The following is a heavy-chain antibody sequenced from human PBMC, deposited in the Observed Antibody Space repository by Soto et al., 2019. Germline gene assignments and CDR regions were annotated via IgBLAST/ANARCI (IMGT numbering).Heavy chain of an antibody. CDR3: ANYGDSEGGFDY. Sequence: QVPLVESGGGVVQPGRSLRLSCAASGFTFSSYGMHWVRQAPGKGLEWVAVISYDGSNKYYADSVKGRFTISRDNYKNTLYLQMNSLRAEDTAVYYCANYGDSEGGFDYWGQGTLVTVSS. J-gene: IGHJ4*02. CDR2: ISYDGSNK. CDR1: GFTFSSYG. V-gene: IGHV3-30*18. D-gene: IGHD4-17*01.